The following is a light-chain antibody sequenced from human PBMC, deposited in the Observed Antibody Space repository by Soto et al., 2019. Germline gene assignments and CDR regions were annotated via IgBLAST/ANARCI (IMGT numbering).Light chain of an antibody. Sequence: DIQITQSPSSLSASVGASVTITSRASQSISSYLTWYQQKPGKAPKLLIYAASSLQSGVPSRFSGSGSGTDFTLTISSLQPEDFATYYCQQSYSTPWTFGQGTKVDI. CDR2: AAS. J-gene: IGKJ1*01. CDR1: QSISSY. V-gene: IGKV1-39*01. CDR3: QQSYSTPWT.